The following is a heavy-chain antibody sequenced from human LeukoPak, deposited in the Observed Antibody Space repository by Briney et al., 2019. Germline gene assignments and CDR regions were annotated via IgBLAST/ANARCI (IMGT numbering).Heavy chain of an antibody. Sequence: RGSLRLSCAASGFTFSSYWMSWVRQAPGKGLEWVANIKQDGGEKYYVDSVEGRFTISRDNAKNSLYLQMNSLRAEDTAVYYCARLAGAVAGWFDYWGQGTLVTVSS. CDR2: IKQDGGEK. J-gene: IGHJ4*02. V-gene: IGHV3-7*01. CDR3: ARLAGAVAGWFDY. CDR1: GFTFSSYW. D-gene: IGHD6-19*01.